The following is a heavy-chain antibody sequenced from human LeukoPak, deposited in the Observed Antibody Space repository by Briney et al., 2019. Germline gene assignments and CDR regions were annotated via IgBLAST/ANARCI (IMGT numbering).Heavy chain of an antibody. CDR3: ARDCSGGSCQRWYNSNYEGHDAFDI. CDR2: IKQDGSEK. V-gene: IGHV3-7*01. CDR1: GFTFSSYW. D-gene: IGHD2-15*01. Sequence: GGSLRLSCAASGFTFSSYWMSWVRQAPGKGLEWVANIKQDGSEKYYVDSVKGRFTISRDNAKNSLYLQMHSLRAEDTAVYYCARDCSGGSCQRWYNSNYEGHDAFDIWGQGTMVTVSS. J-gene: IGHJ3*02.